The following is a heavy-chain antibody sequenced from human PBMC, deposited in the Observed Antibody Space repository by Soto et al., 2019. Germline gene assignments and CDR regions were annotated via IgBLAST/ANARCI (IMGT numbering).Heavy chain of an antibody. V-gene: IGHV1-69*13. CDR1: GGTFSSYR. J-gene: IGHJ4*02. D-gene: IGHD6-13*01. CDR3: VRDSGAKLSRR. Sequence: VASVKVSCKASGGTFSSYRINWVRQAPGQGLEWVGCIVPIYRTADYAKKFQGRVTITADESARTSYMELRSLKSQDTAVYYCVRDSGAKLSRRGGQGTLVNVSS. CDR2: IVPIYRTA.